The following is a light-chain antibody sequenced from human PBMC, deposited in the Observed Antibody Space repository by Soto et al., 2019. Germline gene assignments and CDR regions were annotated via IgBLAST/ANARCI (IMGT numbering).Light chain of an antibody. CDR1: EGVGSS. CDR2: GAS. J-gene: IGKJ3*01. Sequence: ETVMTQSPATLSVSPGERVTPSCRASEGVGSSLAWYQQKPGQAPRVLIYGASTTAPGIPARFSGSGSGTEFTLTISSLQSEDSAVYHCQQYNNWPLFFGPGTKVDI. V-gene: IGKV3-15*01. CDR3: QQYNNWPLF.